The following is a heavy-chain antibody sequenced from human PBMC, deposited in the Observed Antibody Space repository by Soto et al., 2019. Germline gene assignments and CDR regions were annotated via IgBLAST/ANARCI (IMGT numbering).Heavy chain of an antibody. D-gene: IGHD3-9*01. V-gene: IGHV1-69*12. CDR2: IIPIFGTA. CDR1: GGTFSSYA. CDR3: ARSNYDSLTGPRFPPNSFDP. J-gene: IGHJ5*02. Sequence: QVQLVQSGAEVKKPGSSVKVSCKASGGTFSSYAISWVRQAPGQGLEWMGGIIPIFGTANYAKKFQGRVTITADVSTSTAYMELSRLRSEDTAVYYCARSNYDSLTGPRFPPNSFDPWDQGTLVTVSS.